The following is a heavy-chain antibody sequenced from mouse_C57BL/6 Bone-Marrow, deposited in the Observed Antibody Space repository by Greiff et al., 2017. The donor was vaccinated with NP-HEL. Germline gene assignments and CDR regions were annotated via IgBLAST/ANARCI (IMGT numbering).Heavy chain of an antibody. J-gene: IGHJ2*01. Sequence: VQLQQSGAELVRPGSSFTISFNTSGYTFTSYGINWVKQRPGQGLEWIGYIYIGNGYTEYKEKFKGKATLTSDTSSSTAYMQLSSLTSEDSAIYICATYYSNYGDYWGQGTTLTVSS. CDR2: IYIGNGYT. CDR3: ATYYSNYGDY. V-gene: IGHV1-58*01. D-gene: IGHD2-5*01. CDR1: GYTFTSYG.